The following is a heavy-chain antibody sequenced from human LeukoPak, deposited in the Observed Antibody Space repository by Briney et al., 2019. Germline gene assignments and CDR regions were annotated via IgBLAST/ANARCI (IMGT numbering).Heavy chain of an antibody. CDR3: ARDLEWLYPGGAFDI. CDR1: GYTFNSYG. V-gene: IGHV1-2*02. CDR2: ISANSGGT. Sequence: GASVKVSCKASGYTFNSYGISWVRQAPGQGLEWMGWISANSGGTNYAQKFQGRVTMTRDTSISTAYMELSRLRSDDTAVYYCARDLEWLYPGGAFDIWGQGTMVTVSS. J-gene: IGHJ3*02. D-gene: IGHD3-3*01.